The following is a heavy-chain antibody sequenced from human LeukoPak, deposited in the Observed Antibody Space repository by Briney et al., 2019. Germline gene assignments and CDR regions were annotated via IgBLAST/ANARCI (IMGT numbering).Heavy chain of an antibody. CDR3: ARDLSGYYYYYGMDV. V-gene: IGHV3-48*03. Sequence: GGSLRLSCAASGLTFSSYEMNWVRQAPGKGLEWVSYISSSGSTIYYADSVKGRFTISRDNAKNSLYLQMNSLRAEDTAVYYCARDLSGYYYYYGMDVWGQGTTVTVSS. CDR2: ISSSGSTI. J-gene: IGHJ6*02. CDR1: GLTFSSYE. D-gene: IGHD3-3*01.